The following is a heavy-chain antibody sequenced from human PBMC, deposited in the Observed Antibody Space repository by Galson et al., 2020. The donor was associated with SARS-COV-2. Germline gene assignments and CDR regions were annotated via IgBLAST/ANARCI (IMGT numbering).Heavy chain of an antibody. J-gene: IGHJ4*02. D-gene: IGHD3-3*01. CDR2: IYYSGST. V-gene: IGHV4-31*03. CDR1: GGSISSGGYY. CDR3: ARASRTIFGVVKHFDY. Sequence: ETSETLSLTCTVSGGSISSGGYYWSWIRQHPGKGLEWIRYIYYSGSTYYNPSLKSRVTISVDTSKNQFSLKLSSVTAADTGVYYCARASRTIFGVVKHFDYWGQGTLVTVSS.